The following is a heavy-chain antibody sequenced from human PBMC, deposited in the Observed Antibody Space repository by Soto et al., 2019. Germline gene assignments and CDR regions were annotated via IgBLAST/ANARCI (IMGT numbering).Heavy chain of an antibody. Sequence: QVQLVQSGAEVKKPGASVKVSCKASGYTFTSYGISWVRQAPGQGLEWMGWISAYNGNTNYAQKLQGRVTMTTDTSTSTAYMELRSLRSDDTAVYYCARETYYYGSGPALRPLDYWGQGTLVTVSS. V-gene: IGHV1-18*01. CDR1: GYTFTSYG. J-gene: IGHJ4*02. D-gene: IGHD3-10*01. CDR2: ISAYNGNT. CDR3: ARETYYYGSGPALRPLDY.